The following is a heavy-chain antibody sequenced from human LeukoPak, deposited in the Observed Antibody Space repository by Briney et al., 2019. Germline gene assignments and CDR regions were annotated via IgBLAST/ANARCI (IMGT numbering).Heavy chain of an antibody. J-gene: IGHJ3*02. CDR3: ARDQGSGSYYDAFDI. V-gene: IGHV1-46*01. Sequence: ASVKVSCKASGYTFTSYYMHWGRQAPGQGLEWMGIINPSGGSTSYAQKFQGRVTMTRDTSTSTVYMELSSLRSEDTAVYYCARDQGSGSYYDAFDIWGQGTMVTVSS. CDR1: GYTFTSYY. CDR2: INPSGGST. D-gene: IGHD1-26*01.